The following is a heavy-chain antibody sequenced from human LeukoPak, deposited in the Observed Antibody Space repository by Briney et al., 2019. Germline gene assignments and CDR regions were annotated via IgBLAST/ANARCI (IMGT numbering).Heavy chain of an antibody. J-gene: IGHJ4*02. CDR1: GGSISSGSYY. V-gene: IGHV4-61*02. D-gene: IGHD3-9*01. Sequence: SQTLSLTCTVSGGSISSGSYYWSWIRQPAGKGLEWIGRIYTSGSTNYNPSLKSRVTISVDTSKNQFSLKLSSVTAADTAVYYCVREIQELTGSPGDYWGRGTLVTVSS. CDR3: VREIQELTGSPGDY. CDR2: IYTSGST.